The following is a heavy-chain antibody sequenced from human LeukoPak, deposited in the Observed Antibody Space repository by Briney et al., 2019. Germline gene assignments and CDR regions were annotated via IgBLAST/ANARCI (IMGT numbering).Heavy chain of an antibody. J-gene: IGHJ4*02. CDR2: ISAYNGNT. CDR1: GYTFANYG. V-gene: IGHV1-18*01. Sequence: ASVKVSCKASGYTFANYGINWVRQAPGQGLEWMGWISAYNGNTNYAQKVQGRVTMTIDTSTITGYMELRSLRSDDTAVYYCARLVDDSSGTYWFYFDCWGQGTLVTVSS. CDR3: ARLVDDSSGTYWFYFDC. D-gene: IGHD3-22*01.